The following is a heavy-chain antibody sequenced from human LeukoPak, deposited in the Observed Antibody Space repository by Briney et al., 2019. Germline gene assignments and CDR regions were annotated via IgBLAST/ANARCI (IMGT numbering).Heavy chain of an antibody. V-gene: IGHV3-23*01. CDR2: ISGSGDGT. CDR3: AKAGLVRGGALDS. CDR1: GFTFSSYV. Sequence: PGGSLRLSCAASGFTFSSYVMSWVRQAPGKGLEWVSGISGSGDGTSAADSVTGRFSISRDNSKSTLYLQMNSLRVEDTAVYYCAKAGLVRGGALDSWGQGTLVTVSS. D-gene: IGHD4/OR15-4a*01. J-gene: IGHJ4*02.